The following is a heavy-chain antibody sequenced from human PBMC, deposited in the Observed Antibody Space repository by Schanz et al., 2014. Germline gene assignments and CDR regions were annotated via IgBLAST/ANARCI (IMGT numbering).Heavy chain of an antibody. CDR2: LEPSDGDT. V-gene: IGHV1-8*01. CDR3: ARGYTSSGRCFQH. J-gene: IGHJ1*01. Sequence: QVQLVQSGAEVKKPGASVKVSCKASGYTFTSYDINWVRQAAGQGLEWMGWLEPSDGDTGYAQKFQARVTMTRDTSTSTFYMELTTLRTEDTSVYYCARGYTSSGRCFQHWGQGSLVTVSS. CDR1: GYTFTSYD. D-gene: IGHD6-13*01.